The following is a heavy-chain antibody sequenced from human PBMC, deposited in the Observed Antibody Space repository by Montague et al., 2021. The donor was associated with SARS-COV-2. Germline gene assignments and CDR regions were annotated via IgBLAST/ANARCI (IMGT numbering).Heavy chain of an antibody. CDR1: GGSISSSSYY. J-gene: IGHJ5*02. CDR2: IDYSGIT. V-gene: IGHV4-39*01. D-gene: IGHD1-26*01. Sequence: SETLSLTCTVSGGSISSSSYYWGWIRQPPGKGLEWIGSIDYSGITYYNPSLKSRVTISVDMSKNQFSLRLRSVTAADTAVYYCARHLYSGTYLHWFDPWGRGTLVTVSS. CDR3: ARHLYSGTYLHWFDP.